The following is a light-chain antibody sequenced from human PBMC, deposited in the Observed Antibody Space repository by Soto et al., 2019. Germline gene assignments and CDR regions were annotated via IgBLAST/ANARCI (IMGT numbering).Light chain of an antibody. V-gene: IGLV3-16*01. J-gene: IGLJ3*02. CDR2: KDN. CDR3: LSADSTGPYPWV. Sequence: SYELTQPPSVSVSLGQMARITCCGEALAKKYGHWCQQKAGQFPVSGIYKDNERPSGIPERCSGSSSGTIVTLSISGVQAEDKPDYHCLSADSTGPYPWVSGGGTKLTVL. CDR1: ALAKKY.